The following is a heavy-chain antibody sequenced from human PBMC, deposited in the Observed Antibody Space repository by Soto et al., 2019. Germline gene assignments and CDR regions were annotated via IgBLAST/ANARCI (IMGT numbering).Heavy chain of an antibody. CDR2: ISGSGSST. Sequence: EVQLLESGRGLVQPGGSLRLSCAASGFTFSDYAMNWVRQTPGKGLEWVSTISGSGSSTYYADSVKGRFTISRDNSKNTLYLEMNSLSAEDTAFYYGAIRFGYYFDHWGQGTLVTVSS. J-gene: IGHJ4*02. CDR1: GFTFSDYA. D-gene: IGHD3-16*01. V-gene: IGHV3-23*01. CDR3: AIRFGYYFDH.